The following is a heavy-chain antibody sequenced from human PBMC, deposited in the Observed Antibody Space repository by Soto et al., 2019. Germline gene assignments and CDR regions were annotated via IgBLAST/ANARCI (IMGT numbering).Heavy chain of an antibody. D-gene: IGHD3-16*01. CDR1: GFTFSSYA. Sequence: QVQLVESGGGVVQPGRSLRLSCAASGFTFSSYAMHWVRQAPGKGLEWVAVISYDGSNKYYADSVKGRFTISRDNSKNTLYLQMNSLRAEDTAVYYCARDVGGGDYWGQGTLVTVSS. V-gene: IGHV3-30-3*01. CDR2: ISYDGSNK. CDR3: ARDVGGGDY. J-gene: IGHJ4*02.